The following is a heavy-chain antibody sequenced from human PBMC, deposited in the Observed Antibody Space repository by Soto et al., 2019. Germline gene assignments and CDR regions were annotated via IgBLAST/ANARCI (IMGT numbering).Heavy chain of an antibody. Sequence: QVQLQESGPGLVKPSETLSLTCTVSGGSITSSYWSWIRQPPGKGLEWIGYIYYSGSTNYNPSLKSRVTITVDTSKNQFSLILSSVTAADTAVYFCARGLRYFDWWGQGTLVTVSS. J-gene: IGHJ4*02. CDR3: ARGLRYFDW. CDR2: IYYSGST. D-gene: IGHD3-9*01. V-gene: IGHV4-59*01. CDR1: GGSITSSY.